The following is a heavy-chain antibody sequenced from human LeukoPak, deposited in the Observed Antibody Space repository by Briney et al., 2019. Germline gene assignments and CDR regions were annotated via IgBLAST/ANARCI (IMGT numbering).Heavy chain of an antibody. V-gene: IGHV1-69*01. CDR1: TXXXXA. D-gene: IGHD5-18*01. J-gene: IGHJ2*01. CDR3: ARYQYSYGYWYFDL. CDR2: IIPIFGTA. Sequence: TXXXXAIXWVRQAPGQGPEWMGGIIPIFGTANYAQKFQGRVTITADESTSTAYMELSSLRSEDTAVYYCARYQYSYGYWYFDLWGRGTLVTVSS.